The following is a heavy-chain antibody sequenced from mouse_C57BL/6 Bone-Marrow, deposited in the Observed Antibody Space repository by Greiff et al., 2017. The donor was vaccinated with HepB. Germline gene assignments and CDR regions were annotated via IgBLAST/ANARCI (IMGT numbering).Heavy chain of an antibody. Sequence: EVNLVESGEGLVKPGGSLKLSCAASGFTFSSYAMSWVRQTPEKRLEWVAYISSGGDYIYYADTVKCRFTISRDTARNTLYLQMSSLQSEDTAMYYCTRVYYDYHFDDWGQGTTLTVSS. CDR1: GFTFSSYA. J-gene: IGHJ2*01. V-gene: IGHV5-9-1*02. CDR2: ISSGGDYI. CDR3: TRVYYDYHFDD. D-gene: IGHD2-4*01.